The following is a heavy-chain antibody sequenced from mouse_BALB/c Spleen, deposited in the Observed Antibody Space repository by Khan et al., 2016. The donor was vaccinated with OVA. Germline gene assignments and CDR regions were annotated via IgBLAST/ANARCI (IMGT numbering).Heavy chain of an antibody. CDR1: GYTFTSHT. V-gene: IGHV1-4*01. CDR3: GRRTTEDAMDY. J-gene: IGHJ4*01. D-gene: IGHD2-14*01. Sequence: VQLQQSGAELARPGASVKMSCKASGYTFTSHTMHWVKQRPGQGLEWIGYINPRSGYTNYNQKFNDKATLTADKSSSTAYMQLSSLTSEDSAVYYCGRRTTEDAMDYWGQGTSVTVSS. CDR2: INPRSGYT.